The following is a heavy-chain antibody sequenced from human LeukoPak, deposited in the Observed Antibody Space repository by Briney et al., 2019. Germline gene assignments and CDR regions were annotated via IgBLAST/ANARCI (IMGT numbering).Heavy chain of an antibody. D-gene: IGHD3-22*01. J-gene: IGHJ5*02. CDR1: GGSISSSSYY. CDR3: ARRLIGRPTAP. CDR2: IYYSGST. V-gene: IGHV4-39*07. Sequence: SETLSLTCTVSGGSISSSSYYWGWIRQPPGKGLEWIGSIYYSGSTYYNPSLKSRVTISVDTSKNQFSLKLSSVTAADTAVYYCARRLIGRPTAPWGQGTLVTVSS.